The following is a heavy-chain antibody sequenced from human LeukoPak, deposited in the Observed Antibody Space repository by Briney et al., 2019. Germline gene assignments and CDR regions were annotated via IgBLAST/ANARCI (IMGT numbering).Heavy chain of an antibody. CDR3: ARGRKYTSGYRVTELGSGYSDY. CDR2: IYDSGST. V-gene: IGHV4-59*11. J-gene: IGHJ4*02. CDR1: GGYLGSHY. D-gene: IGHD5-18*01. Sequence: PSETLSPTCTVSGGYLGSHYWTWIRQPPGKGLEWIGYIYDSGSTYYHPSLKSRVTISVDTSKNQFSLRLSSATAADTAVYYCARGRKYTSGYRVTELGSGYSDYWGQGTLVTVSS.